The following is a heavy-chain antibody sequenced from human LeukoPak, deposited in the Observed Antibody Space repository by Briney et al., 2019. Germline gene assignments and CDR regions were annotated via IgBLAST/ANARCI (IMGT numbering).Heavy chain of an antibody. CDR3: ARDQGLGPVSTYYYYYGMDV. CDR1: GFXVSSNY. CDR2: IDSGGST. J-gene: IGHJ6*02. Sequence: GGSLRLSCAASGFXVSSNYISWVRQAPGKGLEWVSNIDSGGSTYYADSVKGRFSISRDNSKNTLYLQMNCLRAEDTAVYYCARDQGLGPVSTYYYYYGMDVWGQGTTVTVSS. D-gene: IGHD2-8*01. V-gene: IGHV3-53*01.